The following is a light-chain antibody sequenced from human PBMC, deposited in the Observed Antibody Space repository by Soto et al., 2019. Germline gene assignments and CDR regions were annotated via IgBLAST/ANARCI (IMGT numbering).Light chain of an antibody. Sequence: QSVLTQPASVSGSPGQSITISCTGTSSDVGGYNYVSWYQQQSGKAPKLMIHEVSNRPSVVSNRFSGSKSGNTASLTISGLQAEDEADYYCSSYTSSRAYVFGIGTKV. CDR3: SSYTSSRAYV. J-gene: IGLJ1*01. CDR1: SSDVGGYNY. CDR2: EVS. V-gene: IGLV2-14*01.